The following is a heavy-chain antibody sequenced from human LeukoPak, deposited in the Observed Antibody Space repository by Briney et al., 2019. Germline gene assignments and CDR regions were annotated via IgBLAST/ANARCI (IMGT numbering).Heavy chain of an antibody. D-gene: IGHD2-2*01. V-gene: IGHV1-18*01. CDR2: ISAYNGNT. Sequence: GASVTVSFKSSGYAFTSYGIGWGRHAPGQGLGWMGSISAYNGNTNYAQKLQGRVTMTTDTSTSTVYMELRSLRSDDTAVYYCARVVLVPAVDEVDYWGQGTLVTVSS. CDR3: ARVVLVPAVDEVDY. CDR1: GYAFTSYG. J-gene: IGHJ4*02.